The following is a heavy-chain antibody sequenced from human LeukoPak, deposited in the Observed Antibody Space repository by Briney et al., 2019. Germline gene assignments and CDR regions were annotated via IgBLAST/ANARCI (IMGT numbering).Heavy chain of an antibody. V-gene: IGHV3-7*01. CDR2: INHNGNVN. Sequence: PGGSLRLSCAASGFTFSSYWMNWARQAPGKGLEWVASINHNGNVNYYVDSVKGRFTISRDNAKNSLYLQMNSLRAEDTAVYYCARESTVTTLDYWGQGTLVTVSS. CDR3: ARESTVTTLDY. D-gene: IGHD4-17*01. J-gene: IGHJ4*02. CDR1: GFTFSSYW.